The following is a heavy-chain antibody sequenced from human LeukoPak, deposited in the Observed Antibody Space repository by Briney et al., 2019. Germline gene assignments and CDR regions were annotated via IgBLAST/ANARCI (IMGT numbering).Heavy chain of an antibody. CDR2: IKQDGSEK. CDR1: GFTFSSYW. CDR3: AKEEYTYVYDAFDI. Sequence: GGSLRLSCAASGFTFSSYWMSWVRQAPGKGLEWVANIKQDGSEKYYVDSVKGRSTISRDNAKNSLYLQMVSLTAEDAAVYYCAKEEYTYVYDAFDIWGQGTMVTVSS. V-gene: IGHV3-7*03. D-gene: IGHD5-18*01. J-gene: IGHJ3*02.